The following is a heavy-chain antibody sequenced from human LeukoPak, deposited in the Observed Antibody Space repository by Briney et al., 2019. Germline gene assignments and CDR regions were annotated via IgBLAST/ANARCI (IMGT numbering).Heavy chain of an antibody. J-gene: IGHJ5*02. CDR1: GGSISSGGYS. V-gene: IGHV4-30-2*01. CDR2: IYHSGST. Sequence: SETLSPTCAVSGGSISSGGYSWSWIRQPPGKGLEWIGYIYHSGSTYYNPSLKSRVTISVDRSKNQFSLKLSSVTAADTAVYYCARAVHGSGSENNWFDPWGQGTLVTVSS. D-gene: IGHD3-10*01. CDR3: ARAVHGSGSENNWFDP.